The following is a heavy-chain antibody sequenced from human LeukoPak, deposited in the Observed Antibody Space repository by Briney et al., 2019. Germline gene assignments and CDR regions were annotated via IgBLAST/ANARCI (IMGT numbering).Heavy chain of an antibody. CDR1: GLTFSSYG. CDR2: IKSKTHGGTT. V-gene: IGHV3-15*01. D-gene: IGHD3-3*01. J-gene: IGHJ6*04. Sequence: GGSLRLSCAASGLTFSSYGMHWVRQAPGKGLEWVGRIKSKTHGGTTDYAAPVKGRFTISRDDSKNTLYLQMSSLKTEDTAVYYCTGTIFGIAGMDVWGKGTTVTVSS. CDR3: TGTIFGIAGMDV.